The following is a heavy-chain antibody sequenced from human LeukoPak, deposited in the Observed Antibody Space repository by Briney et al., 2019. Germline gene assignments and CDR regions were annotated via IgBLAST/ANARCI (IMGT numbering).Heavy chain of an antibody. Sequence: SENLSLTCTVSGGSISSYYWSWIRQPPGKGLEWIGYIYYSGSTNYNPSLKSRVTISVDTSKNQFSLKLSSVTAADTAVYYCARDPQTTVTTSAFDIWGQGTMVTVSS. CDR3: ARDPQTTVTTSAFDI. CDR2: IYYSGST. V-gene: IGHV4-59*01. J-gene: IGHJ3*02. D-gene: IGHD4-17*01. CDR1: GGSISSYY.